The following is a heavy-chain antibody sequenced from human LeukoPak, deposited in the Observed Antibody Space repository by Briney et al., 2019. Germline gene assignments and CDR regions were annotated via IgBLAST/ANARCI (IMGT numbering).Heavy chain of an antibody. CDR2: ISGSGGST. CDR3: AKTAARWERNYYYYMDV. D-gene: IGHD1-1*01. J-gene: IGHJ6*03. Sequence: GGSLRLSCAASGFTFSGYYMSWIRQAPGKGLEWVSAISGSGGSTYYADSVKGRFTIFRDNSKNTLYLQMNSLRAEDTAVYYCAKTAARWERNYYYYMDVWGKGTTVTVSS. CDR1: GFTFSGYY. V-gene: IGHV3-23*01.